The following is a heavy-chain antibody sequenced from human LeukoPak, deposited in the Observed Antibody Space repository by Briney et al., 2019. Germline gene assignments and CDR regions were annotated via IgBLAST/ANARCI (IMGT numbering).Heavy chain of an antibody. Sequence: SETLSLTCAVSGYSISSGYYWGWIRQPPGKGLEWIGSIYHSGSTYYNPSLKSRVTISVDTSKNQFSLKLSSVTAADTAVYYCAREISEASGSGWGGRTGSWFDPWGQGTLVTVSS. CDR1: GYSISSGYY. CDR2: IYHSGST. V-gene: IGHV4-38-2*02. D-gene: IGHD6-19*01. J-gene: IGHJ5*02. CDR3: AREISEASGSGWGGRTGSWFDP.